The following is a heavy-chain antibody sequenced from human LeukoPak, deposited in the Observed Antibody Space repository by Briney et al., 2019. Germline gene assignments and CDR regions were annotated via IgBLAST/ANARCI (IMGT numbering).Heavy chain of an antibody. CDR3: AKDQLGWFGELTYFGY. Sequence: GGSLRLSCAASGFTFSSYAMHWVRQAPGKGLEWVAVMSHDGSNKYYGDSVKGRFTISRDNSKNTLYLQMNSLRAEDTAVYYCAKDQLGWFGELTYFGYWGQGTLVTVSS. CDR2: MSHDGSNK. CDR1: GFTFSSYA. V-gene: IGHV3-30*18. D-gene: IGHD3-10*01. J-gene: IGHJ4*02.